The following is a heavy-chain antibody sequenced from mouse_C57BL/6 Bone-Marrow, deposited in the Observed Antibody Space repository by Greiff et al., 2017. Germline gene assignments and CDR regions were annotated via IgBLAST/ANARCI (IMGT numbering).Heavy chain of an antibody. CDR1: GYTFTSYW. J-gene: IGHJ3*01. CDR3: ARERGWDYDGAWFAY. CDR2: IYPGSGST. V-gene: IGHV1-55*01. D-gene: IGHD2-4*01. Sequence: QVQLQQPGAELVKPGASVKMSCKASGYTFTSYWITWVKQRPGQGLEWIGDIYPGSGSTNYNEKFKSKATLTVDTSSSTAYMQLSSLTSEDSAVYYWARERGWDYDGAWFAYWGQGTLVTVSA.